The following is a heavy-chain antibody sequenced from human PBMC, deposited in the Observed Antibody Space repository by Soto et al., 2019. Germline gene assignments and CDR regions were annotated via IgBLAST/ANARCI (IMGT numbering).Heavy chain of an antibody. Sequence: PGGSLSLSCVSSVFTFDDYGMHWVRQAPGNGLEWVSGISWNSGSICYADSVKGRFTISRDSAKNSLYLQMNSLRAEDTALYYCAKVGRTTPGQWGTSFDIWGQGTMVTVSS. D-gene: IGHD1-7*01. CDR1: VFTFDDYG. CDR3: AKVGRTTPGQWGTSFDI. V-gene: IGHV3-9*01. J-gene: IGHJ3*02. CDR2: ISWNSGSI.